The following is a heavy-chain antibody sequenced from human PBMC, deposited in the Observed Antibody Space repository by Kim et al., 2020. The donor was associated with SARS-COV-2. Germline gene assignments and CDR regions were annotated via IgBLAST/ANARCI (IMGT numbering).Heavy chain of an antibody. D-gene: IGHD3-3*01. CDR3: AKMVFGLNFFEI. Sequence: SETLSLTCTVSGASISSDNWWTWVRQSPGKGLEWIGEVYHTGSTKYNPSHKSRVTISVDKSKNHFSLDLMSLTAADTAVYYCAKMVFGLNFFEIWGQGT. V-gene: IGHV4-4*02. CDR1: GASISSDNW. J-gene: IGHJ3*02. CDR2: VYHTGST.